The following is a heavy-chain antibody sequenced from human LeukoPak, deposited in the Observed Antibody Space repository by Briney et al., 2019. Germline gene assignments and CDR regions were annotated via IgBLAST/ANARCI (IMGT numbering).Heavy chain of an antibody. J-gene: IGHJ4*02. CDR2: INPSGGST. D-gene: IGHD3-10*01. CDR3: ARDLYGSGSPTPDYFDY. Sequence: ASVKVSCKASGYTFTGYYMHWVRQAPGQGLEWMGIINPSGGSTSYAQKFQGRVTMTRNTSISTAYMELSSLRSEDTAVYYCARDLYGSGSPTPDYFDYWGQGTLVTVSS. CDR1: GYTFTGYY. V-gene: IGHV1-46*01.